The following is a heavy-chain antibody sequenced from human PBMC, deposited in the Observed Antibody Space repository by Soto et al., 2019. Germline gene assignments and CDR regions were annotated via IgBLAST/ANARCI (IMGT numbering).Heavy chain of an antibody. Sequence: QVQLVQSGAEVKKPGASVKVSCKASGYTFTNYYMHWVRQAPGQGLEWMGIINPNGGTTTYAQKFQGRVTMTRDTSTSTVYMERSSLRSEDTAGYHCIRDVLNSWYYYGTGSEAYFDNWGQGTLVTVSS. CDR3: IRDVLNSWYYYGTGSEAYFDN. D-gene: IGHD3-10*01. CDR1: GYTFTNYY. J-gene: IGHJ4*02. V-gene: IGHV1-46*03. CDR2: INPNGGTT.